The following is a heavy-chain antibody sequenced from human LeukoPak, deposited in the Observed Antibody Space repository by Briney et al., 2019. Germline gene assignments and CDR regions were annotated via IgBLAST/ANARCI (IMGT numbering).Heavy chain of an antibody. Sequence: TLSLTCTVSGGSISDYYWSWIRQPPGKALEWLAGIYWDDDKRYSPSLKSRLTITKDTSKNQVVLPMTNMDPVDTATYYCALSPDIAAAGIMSWFDPWGQGTLVTVSS. V-gene: IGHV2-5*08. D-gene: IGHD6-13*01. CDR3: ALSPDIAAAGIMSWFDP. CDR1: GGSISDYYW. CDR2: IYWDDDK. J-gene: IGHJ5*02.